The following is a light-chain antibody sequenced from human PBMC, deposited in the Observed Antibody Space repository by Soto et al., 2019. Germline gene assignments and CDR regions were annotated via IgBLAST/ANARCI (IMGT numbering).Light chain of an antibody. CDR2: KAS. J-gene: IGKJ5*01. CDR1: QTISSW. V-gene: IGKV1-5*03. Sequence: DIQMTQSPSSVSASVGDRVTITCRASQTISSWLAWYQQKPGKAPKLLIYKASTLKSGAPARFSGSGSGTEFTLTISSLQPDDFATYYCQQYNTYSTFGQGTRLEIK. CDR3: QQYNTYST.